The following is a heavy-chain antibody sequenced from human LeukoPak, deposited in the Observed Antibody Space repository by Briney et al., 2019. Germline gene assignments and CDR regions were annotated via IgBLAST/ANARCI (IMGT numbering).Heavy chain of an antibody. CDR2: ISSSSSYI. V-gene: IGHV3-21*01. Sequence: GGSLRLSCAASGFTFSSYSMNWVRQAPGEGLEWLSSISSSSSYIDCADSVTGRFTSSRDNAKNSLYLQMNSLRAEDTAVYYCARGIAVAGKGAFDYWGQGTLVTVSS. CDR3: ARGIAVAGKGAFDY. D-gene: IGHD6-19*01. J-gene: IGHJ4*02. CDR1: GFTFSSYS.